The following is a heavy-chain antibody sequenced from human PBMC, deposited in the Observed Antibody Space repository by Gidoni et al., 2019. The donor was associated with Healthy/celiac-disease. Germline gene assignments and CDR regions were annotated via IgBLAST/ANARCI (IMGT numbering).Heavy chain of an antibody. CDR3: ASYAPVRVAAAGKYYFDY. Sequence: VQLVESGGGVVQPGRSLRLSCAASGFTFSSYAMHWVRQAPGKGLEWVAVISYDGSNKYYADSVKGRFTISRDNSKNTLYLQMNSLRAEDTAVYYCASYAPVRVAAAGKYYFDYWGQGTLVTVSS. CDR2: ISYDGSNK. D-gene: IGHD6-13*01. CDR1: GFTFSSYA. V-gene: IGHV3-30-3*01. J-gene: IGHJ4*02.